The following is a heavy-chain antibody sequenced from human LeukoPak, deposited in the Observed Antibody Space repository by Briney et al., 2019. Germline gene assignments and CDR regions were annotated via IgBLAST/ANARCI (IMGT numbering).Heavy chain of an antibody. CDR3: TKGRSNHY. J-gene: IGHJ4*02. Sequence: GGSLRLSCAASGFTFSDFWMGWVRQAPGKGLEWVANINQGGSESYYVDSVKGRFTISRDNAKKTLFLQMSSLRAEDTAVYYCTKGRSNHYWGQGTLVTVST. V-gene: IGHV3-7*01. CDR2: INQGGSES. D-gene: IGHD4-11*01. CDR1: GFTFSDFW.